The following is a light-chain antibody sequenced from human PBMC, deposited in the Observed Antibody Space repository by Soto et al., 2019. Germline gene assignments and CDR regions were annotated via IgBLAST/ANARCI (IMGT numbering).Light chain of an antibody. V-gene: IGKV1-5*01. CDR2: DAS. Sequence: DIQMTQSPSTLSASVGDRVTITCRASQSISNRLAWYQQKPGKAPKVVIYDASSLESGVPSRFSGSGSGTEFILTINSLQPDDFATSCCQHYGGMWAFGQGTKVEI. CDR1: QSISNR. J-gene: IGKJ1*01. CDR3: QHYGGMWA.